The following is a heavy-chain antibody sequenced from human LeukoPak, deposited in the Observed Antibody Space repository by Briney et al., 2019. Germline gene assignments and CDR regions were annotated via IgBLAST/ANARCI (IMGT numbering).Heavy chain of an antibody. J-gene: IGHJ3*01. CDR1: GFTFNTYN. Sequence: GGSLRLSCAASGFTFNTYNMNWVRQAPGKGLEWVSSISSSSSYIYYADSVKGRFTISRDNAKKSLYLQMNSLRAEDTAVYFCARSNDFDVWGQGTMVTVSS. V-gene: IGHV3-21*01. CDR3: ARSNDFDV. CDR2: ISSSSSYI.